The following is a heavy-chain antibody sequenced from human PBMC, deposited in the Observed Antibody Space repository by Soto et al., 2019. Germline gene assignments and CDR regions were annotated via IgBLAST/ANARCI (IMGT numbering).Heavy chain of an antibody. CDR3: AYRTGFDY. Sequence: GGSLRLSCAGSGFTFSSYDMNWVRQAPGKGLEWVSYISSNSYTIYYADSVKGRFTISRDNAKNSLYLQMNSLRDEDTAVYYCAYRTGFDYWGQGTLVTVSS. CDR1: GFTFSSYD. D-gene: IGHD1-1*01. V-gene: IGHV3-48*02. J-gene: IGHJ4*02. CDR2: ISSNSYTI.